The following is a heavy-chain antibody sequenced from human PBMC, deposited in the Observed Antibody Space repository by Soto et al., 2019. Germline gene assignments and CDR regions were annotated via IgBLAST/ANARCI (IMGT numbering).Heavy chain of an antibody. CDR1: GFSLNNAKMG. CDR2: IFSSDEK. J-gene: IGHJ5*02. V-gene: IGHV2-26*01. Sequence: QVTLKESGPVLVTPTETLTLTCTVSGFSLNNAKMGVSWIRQPPGKALECLAHIFSSDEKSYSTSLKNRLTISKDTSKSQVVLTMTNMEPVDTGTYYCARIRNDYGDYWFDPWGQGTLVTVSS. CDR3: ARIRNDYGDYWFDP. D-gene: IGHD4-17*01.